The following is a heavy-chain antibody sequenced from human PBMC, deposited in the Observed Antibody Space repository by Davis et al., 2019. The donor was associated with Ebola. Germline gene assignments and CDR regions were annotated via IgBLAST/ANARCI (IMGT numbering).Heavy chain of an antibody. Sequence: GESLKISCAASGFTFTSAWMSWVRQAPGKGLEWVGRIKSKISGGTINYAAPVKGRFTISRDDSKNTLYLQMNSLKTEDTAMYYCMSRGLISATDEAFDIWGQGIVVTVSS. CDR3: MSRGLISATDEAFDI. J-gene: IGHJ3*02. V-gene: IGHV3-15*05. D-gene: IGHD1-7*01. CDR1: GFTFTSAW. CDR2: IKSKISGGTI.